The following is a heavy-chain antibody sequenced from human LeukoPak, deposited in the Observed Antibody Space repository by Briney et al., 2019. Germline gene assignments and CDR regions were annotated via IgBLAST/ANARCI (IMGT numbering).Heavy chain of an antibody. CDR3: RMEYYYDSSGYSFFDY. CDR2: IYWDDDK. Sequence: ESGPTLVNPTQTLTLTRTFSGFSLSTSGVGVAWIRQPPGKALEWLALIYWDDDKRYSPSLKSRLTITKDTSKNQVVLTMTNMDPVDTATYYCRMEYYYDSSGYSFFDYWGQGTLVTVSS. V-gene: IGHV2-5*02. J-gene: IGHJ4*02. D-gene: IGHD3-22*01. CDR1: GFSLSTSGVG.